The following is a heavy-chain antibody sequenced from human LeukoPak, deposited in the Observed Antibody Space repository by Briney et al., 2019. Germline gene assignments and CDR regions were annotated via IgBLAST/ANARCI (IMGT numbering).Heavy chain of an antibody. V-gene: IGHV3-23*01. Sequence: GGSLRLSCAASGFTFSSYAMSWVRQAPGKGLEWVSAISGSGGSTYYADPVKGRFTISRDNSKNTLYLQMNSLRAEDTAVYYCAKGTQGYSYGSIDYWGQGTLVTVSS. CDR2: ISGSGGST. CDR1: GFTFSSYA. CDR3: AKGTQGYSYGSIDY. J-gene: IGHJ4*02. D-gene: IGHD5-18*01.